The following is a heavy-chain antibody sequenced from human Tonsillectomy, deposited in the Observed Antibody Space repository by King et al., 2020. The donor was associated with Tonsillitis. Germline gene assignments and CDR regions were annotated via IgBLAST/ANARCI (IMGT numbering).Heavy chain of an antibody. CDR3: LRGSLECDD. V-gene: IGHV3-30*03. CDR1: GFTVSSFG. Sequence: VQLVESGGGVVQPGRSLRLSCAATGFTVSSFGLHWVRQAPGKGLEWVALISYDGSNKYYADSVKGRFTISKDKSKNTLYLQMNSLRAEDTAVYYCLRGSLECDDWGQGTLVTGSS. J-gene: IGHJ4*02. CDR2: ISYDGSNK. D-gene: IGHD3-16*02.